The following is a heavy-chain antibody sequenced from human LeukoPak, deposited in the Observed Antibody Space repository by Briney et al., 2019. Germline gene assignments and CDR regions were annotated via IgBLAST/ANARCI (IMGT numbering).Heavy chain of an antibody. Sequence: ASVKVSCKASGYTFTSYDINWVRQATGQGLEWMGWMNPNSGNTGYAQKFQGRVTMTRDTSTSTVYMELSSLRSEDTAVYYCARSHNRDQLLDGYWGQGTLVTVSS. D-gene: IGHD2-2*01. CDR1: GYTFTSYD. J-gene: IGHJ4*02. V-gene: IGHV1-8*02. CDR2: MNPNSGNT. CDR3: ARSHNRDQLLDGY.